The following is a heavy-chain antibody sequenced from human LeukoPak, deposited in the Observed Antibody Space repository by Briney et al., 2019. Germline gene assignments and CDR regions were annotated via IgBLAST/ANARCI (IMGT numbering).Heavy chain of an antibody. CDR3: ARHPSGGNPLEW. V-gene: IGHV4-34*01. D-gene: IGHD4-23*01. CDR1: GGSFSSYY. CDR2: INHSGST. J-gene: IGHJ4*02. Sequence: SETLSLTCAVYGGSFSSYYGSWIRQPPGKGLEWIGEINHSGSTNYNPSLKSRVTISVDTSKNQFSLKLSSVTAADTAVYYCARHPSGGNPLEWWGQGTLVTVSS.